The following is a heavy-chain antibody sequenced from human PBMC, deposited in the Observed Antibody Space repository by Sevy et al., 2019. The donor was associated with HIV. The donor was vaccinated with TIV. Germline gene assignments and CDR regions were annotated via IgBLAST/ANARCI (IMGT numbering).Heavy chain of an antibody. D-gene: IGHD6-19*01. CDR2: IYPGDSDT. Sequence: GESLKISCKGSGYSFTSYWIGWVRQMPGKGLEWMGIIYPGDSDTRYSPSFQGQVTISADKSISTAYLQWGSLKASDTAMYYCARQPGKYSSGWYWFDPWGQGTLVTVS. J-gene: IGHJ5*02. CDR3: ARQPGKYSSGWYWFDP. CDR1: GYSFTSYW. V-gene: IGHV5-51*01.